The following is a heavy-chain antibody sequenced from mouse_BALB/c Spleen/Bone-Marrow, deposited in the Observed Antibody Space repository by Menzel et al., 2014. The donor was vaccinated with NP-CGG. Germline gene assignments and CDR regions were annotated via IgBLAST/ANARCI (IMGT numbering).Heavy chain of an antibody. Sequence: EVQLQQSGPEMVKPGASVKISCKASGYSFIGYFINWVMQSHGKSLEWIGRINPYNSDSVYNQKFRGKATLTVDKSSSTAHMDLRSLSSEDSAVYYCSRGGDYWGQGTTLTVSS. CDR1: GYSFIGYF. J-gene: IGHJ2*01. CDR2: INPYNSDS. V-gene: IGHV1-20*02. CDR3: SRGGDY.